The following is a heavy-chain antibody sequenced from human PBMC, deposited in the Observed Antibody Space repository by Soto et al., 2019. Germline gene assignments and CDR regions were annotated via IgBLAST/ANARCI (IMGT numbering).Heavy chain of an antibody. Sequence: SVKVSCKASGGTFSSYAISWVRQAPGQGLEWMGGIIPIFGTANYAQKFQGRVTITADESTSTAYMELSSLRSEDTAVYYCAREYSYGFQTVDYWGQGTLVIVSS. J-gene: IGHJ4*02. CDR3: AREYSYGFQTVDY. CDR1: GGTFSSYA. D-gene: IGHD5-18*01. V-gene: IGHV1-69*13. CDR2: IIPIFGTA.